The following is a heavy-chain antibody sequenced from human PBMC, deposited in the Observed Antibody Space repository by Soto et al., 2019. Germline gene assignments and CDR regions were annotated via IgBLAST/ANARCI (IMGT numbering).Heavy chain of an antibody. CDR1: GGPISSGGYY. J-gene: IGHJ6*02. CDR2: IYYSGST. V-gene: IGHV4-31*03. CDR3: ARGEKGITIFGVVSPYGMDV. Sequence: TLSLTCTASGGPISSGGYYWSWIRQHPGKGLEWIGYIYYSGSTYYNPSLKSRVTISVDTSKNQFSLKLSSVTAADTAVYYCARGEKGITIFGVVSPYGMDVWGQGTTVTVSS. D-gene: IGHD3-3*01.